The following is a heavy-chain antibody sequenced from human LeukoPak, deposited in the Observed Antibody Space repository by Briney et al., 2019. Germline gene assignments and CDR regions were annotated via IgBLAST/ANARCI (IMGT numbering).Heavy chain of an antibody. CDR1: GGSFSGYY. CDR2: INHSGST. CDR3: ARGMVVPAAKNWFDP. V-gene: IGHV4-34*01. D-gene: IGHD2-2*01. J-gene: IGHJ5*02. Sequence: SETLSLTCAVYGGSFSGYYWSWIRQPPGKGLEWIGEINHSGSTNYNPSLKSRVTISVDTSKNQFSLKLSSVTAADTAVYYCARGMVVPAAKNWFDPWGQGTLVTVPS.